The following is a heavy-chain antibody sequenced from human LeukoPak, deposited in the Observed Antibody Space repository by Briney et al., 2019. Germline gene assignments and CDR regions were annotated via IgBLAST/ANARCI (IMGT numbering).Heavy chain of an antibody. V-gene: IGHV4-4*02. CDR2: IYHSGST. Sequence: SETLSLTYAVSGGSISSGNWWNWVRQSPGKGLEWIGDIYHSGSTNYNPSLKSRVTISVDKSKNQFALKLSSVTAADTAVYYCARDPGIMVRGSRRGYDGNYYYMDVWGKGTTVTISS. CDR3: ARDPGIMVRGSRRGYDGNYYYMDV. J-gene: IGHJ6*03. D-gene: IGHD3-10*01. CDR1: GGSISSGNW.